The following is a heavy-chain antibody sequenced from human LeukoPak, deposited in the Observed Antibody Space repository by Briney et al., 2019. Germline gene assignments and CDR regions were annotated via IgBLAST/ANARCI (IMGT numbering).Heavy chain of an antibody. V-gene: IGHV3-21*01. CDR1: GFTFSSYS. D-gene: IGHD2/OR15-2a*01. CDR2: ITSGGRYI. Sequence: GGSLRLSCAASGFTFSSYSMNRVRQAPGKGLEWVSSITSGGRYIYYADSVKGRFTISRDNSENSLYLQMDSLTAEDTAVYYCTRKGSQWDFLVDYWGQGTRVAVSP. J-gene: IGHJ4*02. CDR3: TRKGSQWDFLVDY.